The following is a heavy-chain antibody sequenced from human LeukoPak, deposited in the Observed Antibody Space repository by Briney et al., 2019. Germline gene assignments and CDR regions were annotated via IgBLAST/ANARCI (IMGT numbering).Heavy chain of an antibody. CDR1: GGTFSSYA. J-gene: IGHJ3*02. D-gene: IGHD5-24*01. V-gene: IGHV1-69*05. CDR2: IIPIFGTA. Sequence: SVTVSCTASGGTFSSYAISCVRQAPGQGLEWMGGIIPIFGTANYAQKFQGRVTITTDQSTSTAYMGLSSLRSEDTAVYYCASGDGYKHAFDIWGQGTMVTVSS. CDR3: ASGDGYKHAFDI.